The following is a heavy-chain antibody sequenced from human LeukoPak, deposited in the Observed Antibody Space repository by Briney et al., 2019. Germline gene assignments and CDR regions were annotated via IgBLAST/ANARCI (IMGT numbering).Heavy chain of an antibody. D-gene: IGHD6-13*01. V-gene: IGHV1-3*01. CDR3: ARGVAAAGTSIDY. CDR2: INAGNGNT. Sequence: ASVKVSCKASGYTFTSYAMHWVRQAPGQRLEWMGWINAGNGNTKYSQKFQGRVTITRDTSASTAYMELSSLRSEDTAVYYCARGVAAAGTSIDYWGQGALVPVSS. CDR1: GYTFTSYA. J-gene: IGHJ4*02.